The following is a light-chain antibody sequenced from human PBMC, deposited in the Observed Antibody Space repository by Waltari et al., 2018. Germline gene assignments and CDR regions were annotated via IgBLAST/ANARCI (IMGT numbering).Light chain of an antibody. CDR1: QSVTGSY. V-gene: IGKV3-20*01. CDR3: QQYGTSPRT. CDR2: GAS. J-gene: IGKJ2*02. Sequence: EIVLTQSPGTLSLSPGERATLSCRASQSVTGSYLAWYQQRPGQAPRLLIYGASSRATGIPDRFSVSWSGTDFTLTISRLEPEDFAVYYCQQYGTSPRTFGQGTKLEIK.